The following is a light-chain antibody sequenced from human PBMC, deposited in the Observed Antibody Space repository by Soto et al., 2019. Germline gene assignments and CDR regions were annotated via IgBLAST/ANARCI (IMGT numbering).Light chain of an antibody. Sequence: DIQMTQSPSSLSTSVGDRVTITCRASQGISNYLAWYQQKPGKVPKLLIYAASTLQSGVPSRLSGSGYGTDLTITISSMQNEDVETYYCQKYNSATWTFGHGTKVDIK. J-gene: IGKJ1*01. V-gene: IGKV1-27*01. CDR3: QKYNSATWT. CDR2: AAS. CDR1: QGISNY.